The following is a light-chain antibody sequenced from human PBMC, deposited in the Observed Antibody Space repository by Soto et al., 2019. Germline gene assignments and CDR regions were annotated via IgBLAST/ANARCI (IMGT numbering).Light chain of an antibody. CDR1: SXDIGAYNS. Sequence: QSALTQPRSVSGSPGQSVTISCTGTSXDIGAYNSVSWYRQHPGKAPRVMIYDVSKRPSGVPDRFSGSKSDNTASLTISGLQAEDEADYYCCSYAGSYIPFVFGTGTKVTVL. J-gene: IGLJ1*01. CDR2: DVS. V-gene: IGLV2-11*01. CDR3: CSYAGSYIPFV.